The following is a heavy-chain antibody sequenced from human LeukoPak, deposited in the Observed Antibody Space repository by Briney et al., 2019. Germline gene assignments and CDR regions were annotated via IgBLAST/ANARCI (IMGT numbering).Heavy chain of an antibody. CDR3: AREKIGYYDSSGRGWFDP. D-gene: IGHD3-22*01. J-gene: IGHJ5*02. Sequence: SETLSLTCTVSGGSITSVSYSWSWIRQPAGKGLEWIGRIYSSGSTNSNPSLKSRVTISVDTSKKQFSLKLNSVTAADTAVYYCAREKIGYYDSSGRGWFDPWGQGTLVTVPS. CDR1: GGSITSVSYS. CDR2: IYSSGST. V-gene: IGHV4-61*02.